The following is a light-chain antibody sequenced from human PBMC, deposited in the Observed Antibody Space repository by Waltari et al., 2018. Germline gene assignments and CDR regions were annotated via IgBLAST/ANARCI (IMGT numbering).Light chain of an antibody. V-gene: IGKV1-33*01. CDR3: QQYDNVPVT. Sequence: DIQMTQSPYSLSASVGDRVTITCQASQEISNYLNWYQQKPGKAPKVLIYDASKLETGVPSRFSGSGSGTHFTFTISSLQPEDIATYYCQQYDNVPVTFGGGTKVEIK. CDR2: DAS. CDR1: QEISNY. J-gene: IGKJ4*01.